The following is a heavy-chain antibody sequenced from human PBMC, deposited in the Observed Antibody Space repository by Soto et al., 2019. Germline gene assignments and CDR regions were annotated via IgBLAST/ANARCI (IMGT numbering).Heavy chain of an antibody. CDR2: ICYDGSSK. CDR1: GFPFSSHA. D-gene: IGHD2-2*01. CDR3: ARDLPHYCSSTSCYGYFDY. V-gene: IGHV3-33*08. Sequence: GGSLRLSCAASGFPFSSHAMNWVRQAPGKGLEWVAVICYDGSSKYYADSVKGRFTISRDNSKNTLYLQMNSLRAEDTAVYYCARDLPHYCSSTSCYGYFDYWGQGTLVTVSS. J-gene: IGHJ4*02.